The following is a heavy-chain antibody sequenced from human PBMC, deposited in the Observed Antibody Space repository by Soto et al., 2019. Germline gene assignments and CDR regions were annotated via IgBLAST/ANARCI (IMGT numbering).Heavy chain of an antibody. V-gene: IGHV4-34*01. CDR1: GGIFRGYY. CDR3: ASRPMVRGVNVPRHDCGDV. J-gene: IGHJ6*02. D-gene: IGHD3-10*01. CDR2: INHSGST. Sequence: PSETLSLTNAFYGGIFRGYYWSWIRQPPGTGLEWIGEINHSGSTNSNPSLKSRVTISVDTSKNQFSLKLSSVTAADTAVYYCASRPMVRGVNVPRHDCGDVGGEGSTVT.